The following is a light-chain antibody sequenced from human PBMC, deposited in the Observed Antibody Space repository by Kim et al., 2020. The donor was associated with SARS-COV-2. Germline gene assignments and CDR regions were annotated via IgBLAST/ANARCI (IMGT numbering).Light chain of an antibody. V-gene: IGLV3-19*01. CDR3: NSRDSSGNHVV. Sequence: SSELTQDPAVSVALGQTVRITCQGDSLRLSYATWYQQKPGQAPVLVIYDKNNRPSGIPDRFSGSSSGSTASLTITGAQAEDEADYYCNSRDSSGNHVVLG. CDR2: DKN. CDR1: SLRLSY. J-gene: IGLJ2*01.